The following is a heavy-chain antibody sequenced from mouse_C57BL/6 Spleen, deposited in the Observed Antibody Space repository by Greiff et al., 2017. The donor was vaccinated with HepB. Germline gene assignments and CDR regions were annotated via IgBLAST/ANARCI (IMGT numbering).Heavy chain of an antibody. Sequence: QVQLQQPGAELVKPGASVKMSCKASGYTFTSYWITWVKQRPGQGLEWIGDIYPGSGSTNYNEKFKSKATLTVDTPSSTAYMQLSSLTSEDSAVYYCARGDYAMDYWGQGTSVTVSS. V-gene: IGHV1-55*01. CDR1: GYTFTSYW. J-gene: IGHJ4*01. CDR3: ARGDYAMDY. CDR2: IYPGSGST.